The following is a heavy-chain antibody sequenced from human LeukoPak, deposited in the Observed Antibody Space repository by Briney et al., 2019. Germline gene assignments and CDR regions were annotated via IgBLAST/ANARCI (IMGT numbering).Heavy chain of an antibody. CDR2: ISQNGSET. J-gene: IGHJ4*02. Sequence: GGSLRLSCAASGFTFSSYGMSWVRQAPGKGLEWVSNISQNGSETYYADSVKGRFTISRDNAKNTLYLQMNSLRAEDTAVYYCAREEIWGQGTLVTVSS. V-gene: IGHV3-7*01. CDR3: AREEI. CDR1: GFTFSSYG.